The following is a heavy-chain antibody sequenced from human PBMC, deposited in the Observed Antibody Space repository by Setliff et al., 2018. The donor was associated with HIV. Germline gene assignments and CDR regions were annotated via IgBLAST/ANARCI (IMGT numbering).Heavy chain of an antibody. V-gene: IGHV4-34*01. CDR3: ARDGLGEWELLIDY. CDR1: GGSFSGYY. CDR2: IYHSGST. Sequence: PSETLSLTCAVYGGSFSGYYWGWIRQPPGKGLGWIGSIYHSGSTYYNPSLKSRVTISVDTSKNQFSLKLSSVTAADTAVYYCARDGLGEWELLIDYWDQGTLVTVSS. J-gene: IGHJ4*02. D-gene: IGHD1-26*01.